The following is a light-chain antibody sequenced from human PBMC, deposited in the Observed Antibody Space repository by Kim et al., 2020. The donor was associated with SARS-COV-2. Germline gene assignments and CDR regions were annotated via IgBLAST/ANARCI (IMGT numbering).Light chain of an antibody. V-gene: IGKV3-20*01. CDR2: GAS. CDR1: QTLSSNY. CDR3: EQYGNSPLT. Sequence: EIVLTQSPGTLSLSPGETATVSCRASQTLSSNYLAWYQQKPGQAPRLLIYGASSRATGIPDRFSDSGSETDFTLTISRLDPEDFAMYYCEQYGNSPLTFGGGTKVDIK. J-gene: IGKJ4*01.